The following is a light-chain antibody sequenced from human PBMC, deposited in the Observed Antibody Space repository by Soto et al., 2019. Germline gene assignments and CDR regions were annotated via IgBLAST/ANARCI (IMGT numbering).Light chain of an antibody. Sequence: QAVVTQEPSLTVSPGGTVTLTCGSSTGAVTSGHYPYWFQLKPGQAPRTLIFDAVHKHSWTPARFSGFLLGGKAALTLSGAQPEDEAEYYCMLCYKDGRGVFGPGTTLTVL. CDR2: DAV. V-gene: IGLV7-46*01. CDR1: TGAVTSGHY. J-gene: IGLJ1*01. CDR3: MLCYKDGRGV.